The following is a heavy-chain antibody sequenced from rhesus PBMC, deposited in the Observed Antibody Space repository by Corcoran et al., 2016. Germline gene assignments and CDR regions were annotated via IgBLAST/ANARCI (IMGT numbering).Heavy chain of an antibody. D-gene: IGHD6-31*01. Sequence: QVQLQESGPGVVNPSETLSLTCAVSGYSISSGYDWSWIRQPQRKGLERMGYIYVSSGSTNYNPSLKSRVPISKDTSKNQFSLKLSSVTAADTAVYYCARRRIAAATYYFDYWGQGVLVTVSS. V-gene: IGHV4-76*01. CDR2: IYVSSGST. J-gene: IGHJ4*01. CDR1: GYSISSGYD. CDR3: ARRRIAAATYYFDY.